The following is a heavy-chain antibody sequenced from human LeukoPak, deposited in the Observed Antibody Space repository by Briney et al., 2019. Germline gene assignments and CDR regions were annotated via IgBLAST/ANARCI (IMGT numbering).Heavy chain of an antibody. V-gene: IGHV1-8*01. CDR1: GYTFTSYD. CDR2: MNPNSGNT. D-gene: IGHD3-10*01. J-gene: IGHJ4*02. CDR3: ARGDRITMVRGVYDIDY. Sequence: GASVKVSFKASGYTFTSYDINWVRQATGQGLEWMGWMNPNSGNTGYAQKFQGRVTMTRNTSISTAYMELSSLRSEDTAVYYCARGDRITMVRGVYDIDYWGQGTLVTVSS.